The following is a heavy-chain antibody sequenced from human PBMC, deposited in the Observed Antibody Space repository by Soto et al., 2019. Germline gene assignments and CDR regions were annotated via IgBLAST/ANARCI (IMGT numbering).Heavy chain of an antibody. D-gene: IGHD5-18*01. CDR3: ANTNTAMVRRLYFDY. CDR1: GFTFSSYA. J-gene: IGHJ4*02. V-gene: IGHV3-23*01. CDR2: ISGSGGST. Sequence: ESGGGLVQPGGSLRLSCAASGFTFSSYAMSWVRQAPGKGLEWVSAISGSGGSTYYADSVKGRFTISRDNSKNTLYLQMNSLRAEDTAVYYCANTNTAMVRRLYFDYWGQGTLVTVSS.